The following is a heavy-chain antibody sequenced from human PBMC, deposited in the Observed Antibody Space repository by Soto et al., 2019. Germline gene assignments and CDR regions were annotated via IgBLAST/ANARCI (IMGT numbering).Heavy chain of an antibody. CDR1: GFTFSSYA. J-gene: IGHJ4*02. D-gene: IGHD3-16*01. CDR2: MSYDGSNK. Sequence: QVQLVESGGGVVQPGRSLRLSCAASGFTFSSYAMHWVRRAPGKGLEWMAVMSYDGSNKYYADSVKGRFTISRDNSKNTVYLQMNSLRPEDTALYYCARDGGAYWGQGPLVIVSA. CDR3: ARDGGAY. V-gene: IGHV3-30-3*01.